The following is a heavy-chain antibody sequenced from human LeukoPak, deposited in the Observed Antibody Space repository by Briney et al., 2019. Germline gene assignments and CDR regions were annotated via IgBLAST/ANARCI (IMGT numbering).Heavy chain of an antibody. CDR2: IYHTGNT. Sequence: PSETLSLTCAVSGYSISSGYYWGWIRQPPGKGREWIGSIYHTGNTYYNPSLKSRVTISEDTPKNHFSLKLSSVTAADTAVYYCARDNSGSSFDYWGQGTLVTVSS. D-gene: IGHD1-26*01. V-gene: IGHV4-38-2*02. CDR1: GYSISSGYY. J-gene: IGHJ4*02. CDR3: ARDNSGSSFDY.